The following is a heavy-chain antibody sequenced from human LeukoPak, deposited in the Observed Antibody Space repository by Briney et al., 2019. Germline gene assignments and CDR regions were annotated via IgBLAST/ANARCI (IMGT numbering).Heavy chain of an antibody. CDR3: ASTRLIAAAERSMDWFDP. J-gene: IGHJ5*02. CDR2: INHSGST. V-gene: IGHV4-34*01. CDR1: GGSFSGSY. D-gene: IGHD6-13*01. Sequence: SETLSLTCTVYGGSFSGSYWSWIRQPPGKGLEWLGEINHSGSTNYNPSLKSRVTISVDTSKNQFSLKLTSVTAADTAVYYCASTRLIAAAERSMDWFDPWGQGTLVTVSS.